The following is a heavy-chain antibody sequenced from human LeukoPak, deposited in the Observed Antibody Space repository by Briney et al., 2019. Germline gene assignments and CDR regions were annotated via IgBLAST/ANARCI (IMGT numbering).Heavy chain of an antibody. J-gene: IGHJ4*02. CDR2: ISGSGGST. CDR3: AKDQGDAPLFYGDYGIGFIDY. V-gene: IGHV3-23*01. CDR1: GFTFSSYS. Sequence: GGSLRLSCAASGFTFSSYSMNWVRQAPGKGLEWVSAISGSGGSTYYADSVKGRFTISRDNSKNTLYLQMNSLRAEDTAVYYCAKDQGDAPLFYGDYGIGFIDYWGQGTLVTVSS. D-gene: IGHD4-17*01.